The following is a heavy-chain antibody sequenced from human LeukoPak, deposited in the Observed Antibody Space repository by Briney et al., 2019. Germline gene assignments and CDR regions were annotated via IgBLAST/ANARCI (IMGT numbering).Heavy chain of an antibody. V-gene: IGHV3-9*01. J-gene: IGHJ5*02. D-gene: IGHD5/OR15-5a*01. CDR3: ARESTEDRPGS. CDR2: ISWNSGSI. CDR1: GFTFDDYA. Sequence: PGGSLRLSCAASGFTFDDYAMHWVRQAPGKGLERVSGISWNSGSIGYADSVKGRFTISRDNAKNSLFLQMNSLRAEDTAVYYCARESTEDRPGSWGQGTLVTVSS.